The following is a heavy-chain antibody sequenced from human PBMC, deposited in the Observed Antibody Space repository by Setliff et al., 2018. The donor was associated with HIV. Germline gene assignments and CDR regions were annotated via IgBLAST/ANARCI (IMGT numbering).Heavy chain of an antibody. CDR2: IYSTGST. V-gene: IGHV4-61*09. CDR3: ARLEYYSDGNGYLQFYFDY. J-gene: IGHJ4*02. Sequence: PSETLSLTCTVSGGSINSGIYYWTWIRQPAGKGLEWIGYIYSTGSTKYNPSLKSRVTMSLDTSKTQYSLKLNSVTAADTAVYYCARLEYYSDGNGYLQFYFDYWGQGTLVTVSS. CDR1: GGSINSGIYY. D-gene: IGHD3-22*01.